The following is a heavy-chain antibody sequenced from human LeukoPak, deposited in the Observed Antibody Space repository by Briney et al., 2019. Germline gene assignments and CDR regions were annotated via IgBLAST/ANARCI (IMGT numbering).Heavy chain of an antibody. V-gene: IGHV3-7*01. CDR3: ASEQLLFDY. CDR2: IKQYEIEK. CDR1: GFIYSSYW. D-gene: IGHD2-2*01. J-gene: IGHJ4*02. Sequence: GGALRHSCAASGFIYSSYWMSWVRQAPGKGLEWVANIKQYEIEKYYVDSLNGRFTISIHNAKKSLYLQTNSLRVEDTAVYSCASEQLLFDYWGQGTLVTVSS.